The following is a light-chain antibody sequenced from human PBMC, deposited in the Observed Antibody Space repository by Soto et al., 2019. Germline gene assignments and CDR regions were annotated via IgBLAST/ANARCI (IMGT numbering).Light chain of an antibody. CDR1: QGISTY. CDR3: QHLNGYPRT. V-gene: IGKV1-9*01. CDR2: AAS. J-gene: IGKJ1*01. Sequence: DIQLTQSPSFLSASVGDRVTITCRASQGISTYLAWYQQEPGKAPKLLIYAASTLQSGVPSRFGGSGSGTEFTLTINSLQPEDFATYYCQHLNGYPRTFGQGTKVEIK.